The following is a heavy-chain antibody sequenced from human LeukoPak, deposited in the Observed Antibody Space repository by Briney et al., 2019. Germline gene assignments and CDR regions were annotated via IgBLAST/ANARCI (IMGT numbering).Heavy chain of an antibody. J-gene: IGHJ4*02. V-gene: IGHV1-2*02. CDR2: INPNSGGT. Sequence: GASVKVSCKASGYTFTGYYIHWLRQAPGQGLEWMGWINPNSGGTDYAQKFQGRVTMTRDTSISTVYMDLSRLRSDDTAKYYCARAQEDYYGSGSYYNGLYYFDYWGQGTLVTVSS. D-gene: IGHD3-10*01. CDR1: GYTFTGYY. CDR3: ARAQEDYYGSGSYYNGLYYFDY.